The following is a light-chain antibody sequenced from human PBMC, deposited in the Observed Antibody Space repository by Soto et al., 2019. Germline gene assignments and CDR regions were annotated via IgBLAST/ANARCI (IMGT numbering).Light chain of an antibody. Sequence: QSVLTQPPSASGTPGQRVTMSCSGGSSNIGSNTVSWYQHLPGTAPQLLIYSDTQRASGVADRFSGSKSGTSASLAISGLQSDDEADYYCPAWDDRLNGALFGTGTWSPS. CDR3: PAWDDRLNGAL. V-gene: IGLV1-44*01. CDR1: SSNIGSNT. CDR2: SDT. J-gene: IGLJ1*01.